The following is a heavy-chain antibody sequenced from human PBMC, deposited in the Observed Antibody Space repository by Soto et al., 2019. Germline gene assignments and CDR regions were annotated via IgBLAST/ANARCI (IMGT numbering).Heavy chain of an antibody. CDR1: GGSISSGDYY. CDR2: IYYSGST. CDR3: AREGCSGGSCYDYYYYGMDV. D-gene: IGHD2-15*01. Sequence: SETLSLTCTVSGGSISSGDYYWSWIRQPPGKGLEWIGYIYYSGSTYYNASLKSRVTISVDTSKNQFSLKLSSVTAADTAVYYCAREGCSGGSCYDYYYYGMDVWGQGTTVTVSS. V-gene: IGHV4-30-4*01. J-gene: IGHJ6*02.